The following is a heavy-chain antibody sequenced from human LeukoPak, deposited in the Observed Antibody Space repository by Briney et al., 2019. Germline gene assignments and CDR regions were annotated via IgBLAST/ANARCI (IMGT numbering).Heavy chain of an antibody. V-gene: IGHV3-53*01. CDR3: AGAVAGTVY. D-gene: IGHD6-19*01. Sequence: PGGSLRLSCAASGFTVSSNYMSWVRQAPGKGLEWVSVIYSGGSTYYADSVKGGLTISRDISKNTLFLQLNNLRAEDTAVYYCAGAVAGTVYWGQGTLVTVSS. J-gene: IGHJ4*02. CDR1: GFTVSSNY. CDR2: IYSGGST.